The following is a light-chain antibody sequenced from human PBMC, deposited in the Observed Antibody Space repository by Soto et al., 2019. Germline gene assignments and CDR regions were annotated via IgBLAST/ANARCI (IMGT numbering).Light chain of an antibody. CDR2: DAS. V-gene: IGKV3-11*01. CDR3: QQRRNWIT. J-gene: IGKJ5*01. Sequence: EIVLTQSPSTLSLSPGERATLSCRASQSVSSYLAWYQQKPGQAPRLLIYDASNRATGIPARFSGSGSGTDFPLTISSLEPEDFAVYYWQQRRNWITFGQGTRLEIK. CDR1: QSVSSY.